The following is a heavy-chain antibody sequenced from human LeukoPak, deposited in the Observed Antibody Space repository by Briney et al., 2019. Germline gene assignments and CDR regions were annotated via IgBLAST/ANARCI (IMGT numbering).Heavy chain of an antibody. CDR3: ARSGDPSDFDI. V-gene: IGHV4-38-2*02. CDR2: NYYSGST. D-gene: IGHD3-10*01. CDR1: GYSISSGYY. J-gene: IGHJ3*02. Sequence: SETLSLTCTVSGYSISSGYYWGWIRQPPGKGLEWIGSNYYSGSTYYNPSLKSRVTISVDTSKNQFSLKLSSVTAADTAVYYCARSGDPSDFDIWGRGTMVTVSS.